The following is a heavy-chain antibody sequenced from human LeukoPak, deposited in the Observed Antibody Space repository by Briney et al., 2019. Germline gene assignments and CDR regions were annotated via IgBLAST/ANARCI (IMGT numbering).Heavy chain of an antibody. Sequence: GGSLRLSCAASGFTFSDCAMSWVRQAPEKGLEWVSGISGSGSSTYYADSVKGRFTISRDNSENTLSLQMNSLRADDTAIYYCAKSCNSGNCYYNYWGQGTLVTVSS. D-gene: IGHD2/OR15-2a*01. CDR1: GFTFSDCA. J-gene: IGHJ4*02. CDR3: AKSCNSGNCYYNY. V-gene: IGHV3-23*01. CDR2: ISGSGSST.